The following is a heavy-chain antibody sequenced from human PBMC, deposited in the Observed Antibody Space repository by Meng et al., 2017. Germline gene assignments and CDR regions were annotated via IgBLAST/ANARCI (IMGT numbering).Heavy chain of an antibody. CDR1: GGSISSGSYY. CDR3: ASGSRYYDILTGYLVGAFDI. V-gene: IGHV4-61*02. CDR2: IYTSWST. J-gene: IGHJ3*02. D-gene: IGHD3-9*01. Sequence: LRLSCTVSGGSISSGSYYWSWIRQPAGKGLGWIGRIYTSWSTNYNPSLKSRVTISVDTSKNQFSLKLSSVTAADTAVYYCASGSRYYDILTGYLVGAFDIWGQGTMVTVSS.